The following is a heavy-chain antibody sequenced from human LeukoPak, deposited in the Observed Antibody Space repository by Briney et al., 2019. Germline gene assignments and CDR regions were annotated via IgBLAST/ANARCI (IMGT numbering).Heavy chain of an antibody. D-gene: IGHD5-18*01. V-gene: IGHV4-59*08. CDR2: IYYSGST. CDR3: ARQMDTAMVTGHYYYYMDV. J-gene: IGHJ6*03. Sequence: SETLSLTCTVCGGSISSYYWSWIRQPPGKGLEWIGYIYYSGSTNYNPSLKSRVTISVDTSKNQFSLKLSSVTAADTAVYYCARQMDTAMVTGHYYYYMDVWGKGTTVTVSS. CDR1: GGSISSYY.